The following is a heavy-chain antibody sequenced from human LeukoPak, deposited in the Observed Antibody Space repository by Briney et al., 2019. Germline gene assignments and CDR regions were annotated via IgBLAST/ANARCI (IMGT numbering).Heavy chain of an antibody. Sequence: PSETLSLTCTVSGGSISSSTYYWGWIRQPPGKGLEWIGSIYYSGSTNYNPSLKSRVTISVDTSKNQFSLKLSSVTAADTAVYHCARGSRANFDYWGQGTLVTVSS. CDR3: ARGSRANFDY. D-gene: IGHD3-10*01. V-gene: IGHV4-39*07. J-gene: IGHJ4*02. CDR2: IYYSGST. CDR1: GGSISSSTYY.